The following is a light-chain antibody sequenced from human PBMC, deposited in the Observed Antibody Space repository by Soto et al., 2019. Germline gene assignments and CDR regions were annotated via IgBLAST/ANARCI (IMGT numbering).Light chain of an antibody. CDR3: QPCNNWPLT. CDR1: HGVAGP. Sequence: EIVLTQSPATLSVSPVEVASLSFRSSHGVAGPLAWYHHKPGQPPRLLIYDTSTRATGVPARFSGSRSGPEFTLTINSLQSEDFAIYYCQPCNNWPLTCGGGTTGEI. V-gene: IGKV3-15*01. CDR2: DTS. J-gene: IGKJ4*01.